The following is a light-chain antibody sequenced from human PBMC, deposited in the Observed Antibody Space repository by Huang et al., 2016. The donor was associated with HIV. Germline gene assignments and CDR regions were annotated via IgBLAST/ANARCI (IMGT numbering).Light chain of an antibody. J-gene: IGKJ1*01. V-gene: IGKV1-5*03. CDR3: QHYNSFPWT. CDR2: EAS. CDR1: QRVGTW. Sequence: DIQMTQSSATLSASVGDRVTITCRASQRVGTWLAWYQQKPGKAPNLLIYEASTLESVVPSRFSGGGSGTEFTLTINSLQPDDFATYYCQHYNSFPWTFGQGTKVEV.